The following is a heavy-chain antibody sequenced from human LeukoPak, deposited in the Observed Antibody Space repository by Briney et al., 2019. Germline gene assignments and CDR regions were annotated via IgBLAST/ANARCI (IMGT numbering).Heavy chain of an antibody. V-gene: IGHV1-69*04. CDR2: IIPIFGIA. J-gene: IGHJ4*02. D-gene: IGHD3-22*01. Sequence: SVKVSCKASGGTFSSYAISWVRQAPGQGLEWMGRIIPIFGIANYAQKFQGRVTITADKSTSTAYMELSSLRSEDTAVYYCARDTDSSGFDYWGQGTLVTISS. CDR1: GGTFSSYA. CDR3: ARDTDSSGFDY.